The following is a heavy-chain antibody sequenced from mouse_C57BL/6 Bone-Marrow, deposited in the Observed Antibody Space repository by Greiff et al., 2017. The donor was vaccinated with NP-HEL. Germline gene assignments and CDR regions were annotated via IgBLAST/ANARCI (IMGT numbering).Heavy chain of an antibody. CDR2: IYPGDGDT. V-gene: IGHV1-82*01. CDR1: GYAFSSSW. Sequence: QVQLQQSGPELVKPGASVKISCKASGYAFSSSWMNWVKQRPGKGLEWIGRIYPGDGDTNYNGKFKGKATLTADKSSSTAYMQLSSLTSEDSAVYFCARRDLYYAMDYWGQGTSVTVSS. CDR3: ARRDLYYAMDY. D-gene: IGHD3-3*01. J-gene: IGHJ4*01.